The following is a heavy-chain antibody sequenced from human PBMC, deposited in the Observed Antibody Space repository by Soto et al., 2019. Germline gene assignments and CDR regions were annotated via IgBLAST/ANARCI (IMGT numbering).Heavy chain of an antibody. V-gene: IGHV4-39*02. CDR3: ARGPSGDKVHY. D-gene: IGHD7-27*01. CDR2: IYYSGST. J-gene: IGHJ4*02. CDR1: GGSISSSSYY. Sequence: SETLSLTCTVSGGSISSSSYYWGWIRQPPGKGLEWIGSIYYSGSTYYNPSLRSQVAISLDTSKNHFSLTLSSVTAADTAVYYCARGPSGDKVHYWGQGALVTVSS.